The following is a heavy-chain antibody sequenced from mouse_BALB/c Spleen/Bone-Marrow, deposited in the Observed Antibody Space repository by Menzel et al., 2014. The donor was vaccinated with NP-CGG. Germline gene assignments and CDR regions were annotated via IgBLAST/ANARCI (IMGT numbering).Heavy chain of an antibody. Sequence: EVHLVESGPSLVKPSQTLSLTCFVTGDSITSGYWNWIRKFPGNKLEYMGYISNSGTTYYNPSLRSRISITRDTSKNQYYLQLSSVAPEDTATYYCSREGPALITTGYFDVWGAGTTVTVSS. CDR2: ISNSGTT. D-gene: IGHD2-4*01. CDR1: GDSITSGY. J-gene: IGHJ1*01. CDR3: SREGPALITTGYFDV. V-gene: IGHV3-8*02.